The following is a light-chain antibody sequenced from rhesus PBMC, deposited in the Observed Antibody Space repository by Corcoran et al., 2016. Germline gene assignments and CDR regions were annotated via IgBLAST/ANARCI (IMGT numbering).Light chain of an antibody. CDR3: QHGYGTPLT. CDR2: KAS. CDR1: ENVNNY. V-gene: IGKV1-74*01. J-gene: IGKJ4*01. Sequence: DIQMTQSPSSLSASVGDRVTITCRASENVNNYVNWYQQKPGKAPKLLIYKASTLQSGVPSRCSGSGSGTDYTFTIRSLQPEDVATYYCQHGYGTPLTFGGGTKVEIK.